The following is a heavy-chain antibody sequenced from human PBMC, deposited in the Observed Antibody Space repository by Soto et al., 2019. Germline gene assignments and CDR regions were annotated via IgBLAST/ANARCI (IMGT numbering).Heavy chain of an antibody. Sequence: SETLSLTCAVSGGSISSSSWWTWVRQSPGKGLEWIGEIFESGATNYNPSLKSRLTMSVDKSKNQFSLNLSSLTAADTAVYFCTTSHAGELDNWGQGTLVNVS. D-gene: IGHD3-16*01. J-gene: IGHJ4*02. CDR3: TTSHAGELDN. CDR2: IFESGAT. V-gene: IGHV4-4*02. CDR1: GGSISSSSW.